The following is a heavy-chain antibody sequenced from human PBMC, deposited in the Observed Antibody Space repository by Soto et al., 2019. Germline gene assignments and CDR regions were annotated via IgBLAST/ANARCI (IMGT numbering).Heavy chain of an antibody. D-gene: IGHD1-1*01. V-gene: IGHV3-33*01. CDR2: IWYNGSKK. J-gene: IGHJ4*02. CDR1: GFTFSNYG. Sequence: GGSLRLSCVVSGFTFSNYGMRWVRQAPGRGLEWVAVIWYNGSKKYYADFAKGRFTITRDDSKNTLYLQMDSLRDEDTAAYYCARDLGSTNYYFDYWGLGTLVTVSS. CDR3: ARDLGSTNYYFDY.